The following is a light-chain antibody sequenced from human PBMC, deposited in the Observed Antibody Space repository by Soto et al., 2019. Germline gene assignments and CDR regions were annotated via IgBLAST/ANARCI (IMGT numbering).Light chain of an antibody. CDR3: SSYAASNNFYFV. CDR1: SSDVGGYNY. CDR2: EVT. J-gene: IGLJ3*02. V-gene: IGLV2-8*01. Sequence: QSALTQPPSASGSPGQSVTISCTGTSSDVGGYNYVSWYQQYPGRAPKLMIYEVTKRPSGVPDRFSGSKSGNTASLTVSGLQAEDEGDYYGSSYAASNNFYFVFGGGTKVTVL.